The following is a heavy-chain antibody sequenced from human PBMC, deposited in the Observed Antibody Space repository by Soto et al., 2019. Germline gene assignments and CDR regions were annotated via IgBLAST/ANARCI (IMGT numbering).Heavy chain of an antibody. Sequence: QVQLQQWGAGLLKPSETLSLTCAVYGGSFSGYYWSWIRQPPGKGLEWIGEIKHSGSTNYNPSLKSRVTISVDTCKNQFSLKLSSVTAADTAVYYCARGQHIVVVTAILAYYYYYGMDVWGQGTTVTVSS. J-gene: IGHJ6*02. V-gene: IGHV4-34*01. CDR2: IKHSGST. D-gene: IGHD2-21*02. CDR3: ARGQHIVVVTAILAYYYYYGMDV. CDR1: GGSFSGYY.